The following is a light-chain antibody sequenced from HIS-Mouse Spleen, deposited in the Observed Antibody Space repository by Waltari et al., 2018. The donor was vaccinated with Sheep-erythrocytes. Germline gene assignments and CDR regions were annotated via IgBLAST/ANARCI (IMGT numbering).Light chain of an antibody. V-gene: IGLV2-11*01. J-gene: IGLJ1*01. CDR3: CSYAGSYNHV. CDR2: DVS. Sequence: QSALTQPRSVSGSPGQSVTISCTGTSSDVCGYNYGSWYQQHPGKAPKLMIYDVSKRPSGVPDRFSGSKSGNTASLTISGLQAEDEADYYCCSYAGSYNHVFATGTKVTVL. CDR1: SSDVCGYNY.